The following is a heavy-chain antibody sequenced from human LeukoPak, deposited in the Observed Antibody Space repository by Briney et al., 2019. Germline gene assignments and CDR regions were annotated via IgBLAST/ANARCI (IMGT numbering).Heavy chain of an antibody. CDR3: ARHRRGDCSSASCYTDY. CDR2: ISYSGTT. J-gene: IGHJ4*02. V-gene: IGHV4-39*01. Sequence: SETLSLTCTVSGGSISSSNYYWGWIRQPPGKGLEWIGSISYSGTTYYNPSLNSRVTISVDTSKNQFSLRLSSVTVADTAVYYCARHRRGDCSSASCYTDYWGQGTLVTVSS. CDR1: GGSISSSNYY. D-gene: IGHD2-2*02.